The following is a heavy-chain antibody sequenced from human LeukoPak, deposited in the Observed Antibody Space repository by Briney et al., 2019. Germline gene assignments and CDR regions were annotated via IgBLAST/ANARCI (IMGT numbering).Heavy chain of an antibody. Sequence: PSETLSLTCTVSGGSIGSSSYYWGWIRQPPGKGLEWIGSIYYSGSTYYNPSLKSRVTISVDTSKNQFSLKLSSVTAADTAVYCCATQQWLPYYYGMDVWGQGTTVTVSS. CDR1: GGSIGSSSYY. CDR2: IYYSGST. CDR3: ATQQWLPYYYGMDV. V-gene: IGHV4-39*01. D-gene: IGHD6-19*01. J-gene: IGHJ6*02.